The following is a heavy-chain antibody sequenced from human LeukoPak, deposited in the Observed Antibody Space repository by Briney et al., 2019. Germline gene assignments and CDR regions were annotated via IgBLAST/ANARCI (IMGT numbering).Heavy chain of an antibody. Sequence: GSLRLSCVGSGFAYDHCSMNWVRQAPGKGLEWLSYITGDNKAYYADSLKGRFTISRDNAKNSLYLQMSSLRAEDTATYYCARKGGFDFWGQGTLVTVSS. CDR1: GFAYDHCS. CDR3: ARKGGFDF. D-gene: IGHD3-16*01. J-gene: IGHJ4*02. V-gene: IGHV3-69-1*02. CDR2: ITGDNKA.